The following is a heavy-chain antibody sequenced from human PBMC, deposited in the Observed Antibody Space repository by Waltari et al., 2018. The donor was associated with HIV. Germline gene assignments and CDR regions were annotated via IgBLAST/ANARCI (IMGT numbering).Heavy chain of an antibody. Sequence: EVQLVESGGGLVQPGGSLRLSCAASGFTFSNYWMSWVSQAPGKGLEWVANIKQDGSEKYYVDSVKGRFTISRDNDKNSVDLQMNSLRAEDTAVYYCARDGGRRGPFGYWGQGTLVTVSS. J-gene: IGHJ4*02. CDR3: ARDGGRRGPFGY. D-gene: IGHD3-3*01. V-gene: IGHV3-7*01. CDR2: IKQDGSEK. CDR1: GFTFSNYW.